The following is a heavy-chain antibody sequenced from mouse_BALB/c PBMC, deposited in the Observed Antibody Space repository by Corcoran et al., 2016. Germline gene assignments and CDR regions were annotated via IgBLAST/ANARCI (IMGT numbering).Heavy chain of an antibody. CDR2: IYWDNDK. CDR1: GFSLSTSGMG. D-gene: IGHD1-1*01. Sequence: QVTLKESGPGILQPSQTISLTSSFSGFSLSTSGMGVSWIRQPSGKGLEWMAHIYWDNDKRYNPSLKIRLTIAKDTSRNQVFLKITSVDTADTATYYCARRGDYYGSSYAIDYWGQGTSVTVSS. J-gene: IGHJ4*01. V-gene: IGHV8-12*01. CDR3: ARRGDYYGSSYAIDY.